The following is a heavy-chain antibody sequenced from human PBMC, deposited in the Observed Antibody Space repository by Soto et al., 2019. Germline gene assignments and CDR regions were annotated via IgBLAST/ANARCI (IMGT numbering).Heavy chain of an antibody. CDR1: GGSFSGYY. D-gene: IGHD2-8*02. CDR3: ARDKITGLFDY. J-gene: IGHJ4*02. CDR2: INHSGST. Sequence: SETLSLTCAVYGGSFSGYYWTWIRQPPGTGLEWIGEINHSGSTSHNPSLKSRVTISVDTSKNQFSLKLTSVTAADTAVYYCARDKITGLFDYWGQGTLVTVSS. V-gene: IGHV4-34*01.